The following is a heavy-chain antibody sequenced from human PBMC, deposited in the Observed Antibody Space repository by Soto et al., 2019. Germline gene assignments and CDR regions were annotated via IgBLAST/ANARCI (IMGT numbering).Heavy chain of an antibody. CDR2: TYYRSKWYN. CDR1: GDSVSSNSAA. V-gene: IGHV6-1*01. Sequence: SQTLSLTCAISGDSVSSNSAAWNWIRQSPSRGIEWLGRTYYRSKWYNYYAVSVKSRITINPDTSKNQFSLQLNSVTPEDTAVYYCARAVYCSGGSCYYYFDYWGQGTLVTVSS. J-gene: IGHJ4*02. CDR3: ARAVYCSGGSCYYYFDY. D-gene: IGHD2-15*01.